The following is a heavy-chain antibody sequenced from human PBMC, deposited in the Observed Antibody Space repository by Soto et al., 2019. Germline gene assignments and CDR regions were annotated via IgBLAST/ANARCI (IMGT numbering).Heavy chain of an antibody. V-gene: IGHV4-34*01. CDR1: GGSFSGYY. J-gene: IGHJ4*02. Sequence: SETLSLTCAVYGGSFSGYYWSWIRQPPGKGLEWIGEINHSGSTNYNPSLKSRVTISVDTSKNQFSLKLSSVTAADTAVYYCARGRGGYNSDYFDYWGQGTLVTVSS. CDR3: ARGRGGYNSDYFDY. CDR2: INHSGST. D-gene: IGHD5-12*01.